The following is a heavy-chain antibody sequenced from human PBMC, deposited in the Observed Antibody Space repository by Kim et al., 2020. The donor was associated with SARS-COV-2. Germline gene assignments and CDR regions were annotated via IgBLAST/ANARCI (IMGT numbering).Heavy chain of an antibody. CDR3: ARTLVWEYDSGWYGYYFDH. D-gene: IGHD6-19*01. V-gene: IGHV4-39*01. J-gene: IGHJ4*02. Sequence: SRVTISVDTSKNQFSLKLNSVTATDTAVYYCARTLVWEYDSGWYGYYFDHWGQGTLVTVSS.